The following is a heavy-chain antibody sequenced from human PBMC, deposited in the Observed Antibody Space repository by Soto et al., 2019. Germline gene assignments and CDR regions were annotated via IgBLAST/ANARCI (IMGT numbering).Heavy chain of an antibody. D-gene: IGHD1-26*01. V-gene: IGHV1-58*01. J-gene: IGHJ6*02. CDR2: IVVGSGNT. CDR3: AAEPYSGSSYYYYGMDV. Sequence: AASVKVSCKASGFTFTSSAVQWVRQARGQRLEWIGWIVVGSGNTNYAQKFQERVTITRDMSTSTAYMELSSLRSEDTAVYYCAAEPYSGSSYYYYGMDVWGQGTTVTVSS. CDR1: GFTFTSSA.